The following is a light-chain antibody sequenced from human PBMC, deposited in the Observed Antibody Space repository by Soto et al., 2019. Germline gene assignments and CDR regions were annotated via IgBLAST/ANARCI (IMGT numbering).Light chain of an antibody. CDR2: DVS. V-gene: IGLV2-14*01. CDR1: SSDVGGYNY. Sequence: QSALTQPASVSGSPGQSVTISCTGTSSDVGGYNYVSWYQQHPGKAPKFMIYDVSNRPSRVSTRFSGSKSGNTASLTISGLQAEDEADYYCSSYTTGSTPVVFGGGTKLTVL. CDR3: SSYTTGSTPVV. J-gene: IGLJ2*01.